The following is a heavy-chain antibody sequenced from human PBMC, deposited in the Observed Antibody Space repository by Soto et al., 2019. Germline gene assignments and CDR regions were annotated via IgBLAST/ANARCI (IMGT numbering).Heavy chain of an antibody. J-gene: IGHJ4*02. D-gene: IGHD3-22*01. Sequence: SETLSLTCTVSGGSMRSGAFYWSWVRQHPGKGLEWIGHIHYSGSAYYTPSLESRVTISEDTSKNQFSLKLTSVTAADTAVYYCARGRRDIGGYYGYYFDYWGQGILVTVSS. CDR3: ARGRRDIGGYYGYYFDY. V-gene: IGHV4-31*03. CDR2: IHYSGSA. CDR1: GGSMRSGAFY.